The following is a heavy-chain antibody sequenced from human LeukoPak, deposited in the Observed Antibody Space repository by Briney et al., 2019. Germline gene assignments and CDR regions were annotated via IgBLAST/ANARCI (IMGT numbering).Heavy chain of an antibody. J-gene: IGHJ4*02. CDR2: IWSDGSNK. D-gene: IGHD3-22*01. CDR3: VRGYYAGRGHHFEY. V-gene: IGHV3-33*01. Sequence: GGSLRLSCATSGFTFSGYGMHWVRQAPGKGLEWVTVIWSDGSNKYYADSVKGRFTISRDNSKNTLYLQMNSLRAEDTAVYYCVRGYYAGRGHHFEYWGQGTLVTVSS. CDR1: GFTFSGYG.